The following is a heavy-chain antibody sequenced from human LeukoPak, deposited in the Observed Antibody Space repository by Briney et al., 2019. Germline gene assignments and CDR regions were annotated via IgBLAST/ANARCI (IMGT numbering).Heavy chain of an antibody. Sequence: SGTLSLTCTVSGGSISSSSYYWGWIRQPPGKGLEWIGSIYYSGSTYYNPSLKSRVTISVDTSKNQFSLKMTSVTAADTSLYYCARHPYGDSRGIRFDPWGQGTLVIVSS. CDR2: IYYSGST. D-gene: IGHD2-21*01. CDR3: ARHPYGDSRGIRFDP. J-gene: IGHJ5*02. CDR1: GGSISSSSYY. V-gene: IGHV4-39*01.